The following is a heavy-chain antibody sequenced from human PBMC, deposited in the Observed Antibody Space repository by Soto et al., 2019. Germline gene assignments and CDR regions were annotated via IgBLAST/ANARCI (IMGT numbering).Heavy chain of an antibody. CDR3: ARDPVVPAALPPYYYYYYGMDV. CDR1: GGTFSSYA. Sequence: ASVKVSCKASGGTFSSYAISWVRQAPGQGLEWMGGIIPIFGTANYAQKFQGRVTITADESTSTAYMELSSLRSEDTAVYYCARDPVVPAALPPYYYYYYGMDVWGQGTTVTVSS. CDR2: IIPIFGTA. J-gene: IGHJ6*02. V-gene: IGHV1-69*13. D-gene: IGHD2-2*01.